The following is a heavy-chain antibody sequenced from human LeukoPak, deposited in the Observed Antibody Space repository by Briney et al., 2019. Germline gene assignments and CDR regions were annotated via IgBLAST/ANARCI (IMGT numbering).Heavy chain of an antibody. CDR3: AKDVAAAGTRFLFDY. D-gene: IGHD6-13*01. CDR2: ISWNSGSI. Sequence: PGRSLRLSCAASGFTFDDYAMHWVRQAPGKGLEWVSGISWNSGSIGYADSVKGRFTISRDNAKNSLYLQTNSLRAEDTALYYCAKDVAAAGTRFLFDYWGQGTLVTVSS. V-gene: IGHV3-9*01. CDR1: GFTFDDYA. J-gene: IGHJ4*02.